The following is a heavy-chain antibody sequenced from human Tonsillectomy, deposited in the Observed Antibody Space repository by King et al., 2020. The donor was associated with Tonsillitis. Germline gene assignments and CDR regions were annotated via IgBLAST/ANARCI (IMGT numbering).Heavy chain of an antibody. CDR3: ARLWDFDAFDI. V-gene: IGHV3-7*01. CDR1: GFTFSNYW. D-gene: IGHD3/OR15-3a*01. J-gene: IGHJ3*02. CDR2: IKGDGGVK. Sequence: VQLVESGGGLVQPGGSLRLSCAASGFTFSNYWMKWVRQAPGKGLEWVANIKGDGGVKYYVYSVKGRFTISRDNAENSLYLQMNSLRAEDTALYYCARLWDFDAFDIWGQGTMVTVSS.